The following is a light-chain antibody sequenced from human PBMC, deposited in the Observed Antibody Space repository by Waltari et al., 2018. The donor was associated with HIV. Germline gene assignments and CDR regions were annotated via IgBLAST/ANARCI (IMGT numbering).Light chain of an antibody. Sequence: QSVLTQPPSASGTPGQRVTISCSGSSSNIGGNTVNWYQPLPGTAPKPLIYSNPQRPSGVPDRFSGSKSGTSASLAISGLQSEDEADYYCASRDDSLNGPVFGRGTKLTVL. CDR2: SNP. V-gene: IGLV1-44*01. CDR3: ASRDDSLNGPV. CDR1: SSNIGGNT. J-gene: IGLJ2*01.